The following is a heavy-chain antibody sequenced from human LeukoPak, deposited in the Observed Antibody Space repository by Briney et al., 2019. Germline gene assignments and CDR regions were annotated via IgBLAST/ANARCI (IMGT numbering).Heavy chain of an antibody. D-gene: IGHD6-13*01. V-gene: IGHV1-18*01. Sequence: ASVKVSCKASGYTFTSYGISWVRQAPGQGLEWMGWISAYNGNTNYAQKLQGRVTMTTDTSTSTAYMELRSLRSDDTAAYYCARVWERSSSSWPFDYWGQGTLVTVSS. CDR3: ARVWERSSSSWPFDY. CDR1: GYTFTSYG. J-gene: IGHJ4*02. CDR2: ISAYNGNT.